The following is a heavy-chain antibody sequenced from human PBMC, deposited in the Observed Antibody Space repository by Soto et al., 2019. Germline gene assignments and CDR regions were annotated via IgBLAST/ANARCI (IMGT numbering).Heavy chain of an antibody. CDR3: ARDPQDFLTVQRRYFDY. Sequence: PGGSLRLSCAASGFSFEYYTMHWVRHGPGKGPEWISLISWDGGRTLYSDSVKGRFIISSDNSKNSLYLQMNSLTTEDTALYNCARDPQDFLTVQRRYFDYGGRGILVTDSS. V-gene: IGHV3-43*01. CDR1: GFSFEYYT. J-gene: IGHJ4*02. D-gene: IGHD3-9*01. CDR2: ISWDGGRT.